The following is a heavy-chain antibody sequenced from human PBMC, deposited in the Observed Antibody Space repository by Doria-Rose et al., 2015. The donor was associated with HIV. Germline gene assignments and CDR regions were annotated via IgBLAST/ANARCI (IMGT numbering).Heavy chain of an antibody. D-gene: IGHD3-10*01. CDR2: SSSTSAYI. V-gene: IGHV3-21*01. CDR3: ATGVTLDY. J-gene: IGHJ4*02. Sequence: VQLVQSGRGLVRPGGSLRLSCATSGFTFSSHRIYWVRQAPGKGLEWVSSSSSTSAYINSADSVRGRFTISRDNARNSLYLQMDSLRAEDTAIYYCATGVTLDYWGQGTLVTVSS. CDR1: GFTFSSHR.